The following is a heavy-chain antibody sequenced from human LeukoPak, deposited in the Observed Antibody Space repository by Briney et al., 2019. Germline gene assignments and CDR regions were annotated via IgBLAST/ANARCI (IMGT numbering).Heavy chain of an antibody. J-gene: IGHJ5*02. Sequence: SETLSLTCTVSGGSISSSTYHWGWIRQPPGEGLEWIGSIYYSGSPCYNPSLKSRVTISVDTSQNHFSLKLSSVTAADTAVYYCAAIEKGCCSSPSCHTTSWGQGTLVTVSS. CDR3: AAIEKGCCSSPSCHTTS. D-gene: IGHD2-2*02. CDR1: GGSISSSTYH. V-gene: IGHV4-39*07. CDR2: IYYSGSP.